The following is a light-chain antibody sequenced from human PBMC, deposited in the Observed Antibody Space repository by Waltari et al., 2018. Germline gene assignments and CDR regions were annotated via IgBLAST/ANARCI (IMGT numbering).Light chain of an antibody. CDR3: QQYYSTPRT. Sequence: DIVMTQSPDSLAVSLGERATINCKSSQSLLYSSTNKNYLAWYQQKPGQPPKLLIYRASTRESVVPDRCGGSGSGADFTLTISSLQAEDVAIYYCQQYYSTPRTFGQGTKLEIK. V-gene: IGKV4-1*01. CDR2: RAS. J-gene: IGKJ2*01. CDR1: QSLLYSSTNKNY.